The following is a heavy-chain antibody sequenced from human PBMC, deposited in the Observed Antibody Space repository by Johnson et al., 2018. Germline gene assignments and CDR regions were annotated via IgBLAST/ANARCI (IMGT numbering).Heavy chain of an antibody. V-gene: IGHV3-11*04. CDR1: GFTFSDYY. CDR2: IGFSYSTI. D-gene: IGHD6-13*01. Sequence: QVQLVESGGGLVKXGGSXRLXCAASGFTFSDYYMTWIRQAPGKGLEWVSYIGFSYSTIYYVDSVKGRFTISRDNAKNSLYLQMNSLRAEDTAVYYRARRSSYMDVWGKGTTVTVSS. CDR3: ARRSSYMDV. J-gene: IGHJ6*03.